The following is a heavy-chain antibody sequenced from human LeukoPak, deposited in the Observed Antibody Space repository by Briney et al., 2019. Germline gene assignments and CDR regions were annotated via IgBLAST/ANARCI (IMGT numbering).Heavy chain of an antibody. D-gene: IGHD6-19*01. CDR2: ISSSSSYI. Sequence: GGSLRLSCAASGFTFSSYSMNWVRQAPGKGLEWVSSISSSSSYIYYADSVKGRFTISRDNAKNSLYLQMNSLIAEDTAVYYCARESLRNSGWSDAFDIWGQGTMVTVSS. V-gene: IGHV3-21*01. CDR1: GFTFSSYS. J-gene: IGHJ3*02. CDR3: ARESLRNSGWSDAFDI.